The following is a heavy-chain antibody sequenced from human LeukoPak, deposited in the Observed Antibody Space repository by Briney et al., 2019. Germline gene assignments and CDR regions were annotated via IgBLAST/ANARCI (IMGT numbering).Heavy chain of an antibody. J-gene: IGHJ4*02. Sequence: GGSLRLSCSASGFTFSSYAKHWVRQAPGKGLEYVSVISSKGGSTYYADSVEGRLTISRDNSKNTLYLQMNSLRVEDTAVYYCATHSGSFRYYFDYWGQGTLVTVSS. CDR3: ATHSGSFRYYFDY. CDR1: GFTFSSYA. CDR2: ISSKGGST. V-gene: IGHV3-64*04. D-gene: IGHD1-26*01.